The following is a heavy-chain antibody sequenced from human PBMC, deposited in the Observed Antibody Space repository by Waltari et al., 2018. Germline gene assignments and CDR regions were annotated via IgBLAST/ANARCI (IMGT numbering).Heavy chain of an antibody. V-gene: IGHV4-34*01. D-gene: IGHD1-7*01. J-gene: IGHJ4*02. CDR2: INHSGST. Sequence: QVQLQQWGAGLLKPSETLSLTCAVYGGSFSGYYWSWIRQPPGKGLEWIGEINHSGSTNYNPSLKSRVTISVDTSKNQFSLKLSSVTAADTAVYYCAGFLDLDNWNYVEDYWGQGTLVTVSS. CDR3: AGFLDLDNWNYVEDY. CDR1: GGSFSGYY.